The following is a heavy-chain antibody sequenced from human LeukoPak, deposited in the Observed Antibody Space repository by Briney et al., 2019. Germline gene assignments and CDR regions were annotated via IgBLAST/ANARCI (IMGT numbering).Heavy chain of an antibody. V-gene: IGHV1-24*01. CDR3: ATAFVVVTADYYFDY. D-gene: IGHD2-21*02. Sequence: ASVKVSCKVSGYTLTELSMHWVRHAPGKGLEWVGGFDPEDGETIYAQKFQGRVTMTEDTSTDTAYMTLSSLRSEHTAVYYCATAFVVVTADYYFDYWGQGTLVTVSS. CDR2: FDPEDGET. CDR1: GYTLTELS. J-gene: IGHJ4*02.